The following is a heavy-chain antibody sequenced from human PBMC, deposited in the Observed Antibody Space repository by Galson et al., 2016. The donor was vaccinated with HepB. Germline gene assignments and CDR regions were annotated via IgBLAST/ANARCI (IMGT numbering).Heavy chain of an antibody. V-gene: IGHV4-39*01. CDR1: NGSISSSGYY. D-gene: IGHD2-21*02. CDR2: IYNSGHS. J-gene: IGHJ6*03. CDR3: ARMSGDRYGRGVYYYYYMDV. Sequence: SETLSLTCSVSNGSISSSGYYWAWIRQPPGKGLEWIGSIYNSGHSYYIPSLKSRLTMSVDTSKTQFSLKLNSVTAADTAVYYCARMSGDRYGRGVYYYYYMDVWGKGTKVTVSS.